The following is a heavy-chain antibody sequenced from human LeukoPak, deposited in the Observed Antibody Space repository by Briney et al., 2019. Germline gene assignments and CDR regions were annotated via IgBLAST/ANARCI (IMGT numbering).Heavy chain of an antibody. J-gene: IGHJ4*02. CDR3: ASESPLYGSGSYCFDY. V-gene: IGHV4-61*02. CDR1: GGSISSSNYY. CDR2: IYTSGST. D-gene: IGHD3-10*01. Sequence: SQTLSLTCTVSGGSISSSNYYWSWIRQPAGKGLEWIGRIYTSGSTNYNPSLKSRVTISVDTSKNQFSLKLSSVTAADTAVYYCASESPLYGSGSYCFDYWGQGTLVTVSS.